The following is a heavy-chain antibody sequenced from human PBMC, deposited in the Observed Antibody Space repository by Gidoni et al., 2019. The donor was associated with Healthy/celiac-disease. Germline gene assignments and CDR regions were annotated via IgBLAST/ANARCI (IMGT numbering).Heavy chain of an antibody. J-gene: IGHJ4*02. CDR1: GGSFSGYY. V-gene: IGHV4-34*01. CDR2: INHSGST. CDR3: ARGGYLTPFDY. D-gene: IGHD5-18*01. Sequence: QVQLQQWGAGLLKPSETLSLTCAVYGGSFSGYYWSWIRQPPGKGLEWIGEINHSGSTNYNPSLKSRGTISVDTSKNQFSLKLSSVTAADTAVYYCARGGYLTPFDYWGQGTLVTVSS.